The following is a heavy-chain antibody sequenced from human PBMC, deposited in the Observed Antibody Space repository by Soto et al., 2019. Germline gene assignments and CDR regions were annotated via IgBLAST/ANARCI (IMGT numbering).Heavy chain of an antibody. D-gene: IGHD2-15*01. CDR1: GGSFSGYY. CDR2: INHSGST. J-gene: IGHJ6*03. CDR3: ARRYCSGGSCYSSGGYYYYYYMDV. V-gene: IGHV4-34*01. Sequence: SETLSLTCAVYGGSFSGYYWSWIRQPPGKGLEWIGEINHSGSTNYNPSLKSRVTISVDTSKNQFSLRLSSVTAADTAVYYCARRYCSGGSCYSSGGYYYYYYMDVWGKGTTVTVSS.